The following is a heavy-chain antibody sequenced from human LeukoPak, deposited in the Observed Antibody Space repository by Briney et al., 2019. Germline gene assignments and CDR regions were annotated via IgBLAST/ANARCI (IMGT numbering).Heavy chain of an antibody. CDR3: ARDRGSKRVAYCGGDCYIGYFDL. J-gene: IGHJ2*01. V-gene: IGHV1-46*01. CDR1: GYTFTSYY. CDR2: INPSGGSA. Sequence: ASVKVSCKASGYTFTSYYMHWVRQAPGQGLEWMGIINPSGGSASYAQKFQGRVTMTRDTSTSTVYMELSSLRSEDTAVYYCARDRGSKRVAYCGGDCYIGYFDLWGRGTLVTVSS. D-gene: IGHD2-21*02.